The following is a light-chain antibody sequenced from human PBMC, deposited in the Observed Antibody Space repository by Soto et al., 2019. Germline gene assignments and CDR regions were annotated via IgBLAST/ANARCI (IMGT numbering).Light chain of an antibody. V-gene: IGKV3-15*01. Sequence: EIVMTQSPVTLSVSPGERVTLSCRASQSVSSNLAWYQQKSGQAPRLLIYGASTRVTGIPARFSGSGSGTEFTLTITNLQSEDFAIYYCQQYDNCPPVTFGQGTRLEIK. CDR3: QQYDNCPPVT. J-gene: IGKJ5*01. CDR2: GAS. CDR1: QSVSSN.